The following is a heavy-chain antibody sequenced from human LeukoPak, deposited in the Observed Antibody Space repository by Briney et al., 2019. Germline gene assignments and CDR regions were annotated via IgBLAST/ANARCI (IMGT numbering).Heavy chain of an antibody. CDR1: GGSFSGYY. D-gene: IGHD4-17*01. J-gene: IGHJ4*02. CDR3: ASYGDYYFDY. Sequence: SETLSLTCAVYGGSFSGYYWSWIRQPPGKGLEWIGEINHSGSTNYNPCLKSRVTISVDTSKNQFSLKLSSVTAADTAVYYCASYGDYYFDYWGQGTLVTVSS. CDR2: INHSGST. V-gene: IGHV4-34*01.